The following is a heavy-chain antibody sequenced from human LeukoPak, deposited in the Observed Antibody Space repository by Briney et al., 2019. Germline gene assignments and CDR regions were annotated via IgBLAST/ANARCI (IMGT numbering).Heavy chain of an antibody. V-gene: IGHV3-23*01. CDR3: AKDSVAGTSGWFDP. Sequence: GGSLRLSCAASGFTFSNYAMSWVRQAPGKGLEWVSAISGSGGITFYADSVKGRFTISRDSSKNTVYLQMNSLRAEDTAVYYCAKDSVAGTSGWFDPWGQGTLVTVSS. J-gene: IGHJ5*02. CDR2: ISGSGGIT. D-gene: IGHD6-19*01. CDR1: GFTFSNYA.